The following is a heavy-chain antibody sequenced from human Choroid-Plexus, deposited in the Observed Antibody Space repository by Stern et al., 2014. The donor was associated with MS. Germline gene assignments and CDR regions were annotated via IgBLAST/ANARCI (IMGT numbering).Heavy chain of an antibody. V-gene: IGHV3-30*18. J-gene: IGHJ5*02. Sequence: VQLVEYGGGVVQPGRPLRLSCVASGFTFGSCAMHWVRQAPGKGLAWVAGVSYDGSNKYYADSVKGRFTISRDNSQNTLYMQMSSLRPEDTAVYYCAKDRQYLTYFFDHWGQGSLVTVSS. D-gene: IGHD2/OR15-2a*01. CDR2: VSYDGSNK. CDR1: GFTFGSCA. CDR3: AKDRQYLTYFFDH.